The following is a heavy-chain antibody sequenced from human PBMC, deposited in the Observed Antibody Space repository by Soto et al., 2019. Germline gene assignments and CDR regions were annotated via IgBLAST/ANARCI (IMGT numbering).Heavy chain of an antibody. CDR1: GFSFSSYW. J-gene: IGHJ4*02. D-gene: IGHD6-19*01. Sequence: GGSLRLSCVASGFSFSSYWMKWVRQAPGKGLETVADIKGDGSEKTYVDSVKGRFTISRDNAKNSLYLEMDSLRVEDMAVYYCARNRGWDTLDYWGQGTLVTISS. CDR2: IKGDGSEK. CDR3: ARNRGWDTLDY. V-gene: IGHV3-7*01.